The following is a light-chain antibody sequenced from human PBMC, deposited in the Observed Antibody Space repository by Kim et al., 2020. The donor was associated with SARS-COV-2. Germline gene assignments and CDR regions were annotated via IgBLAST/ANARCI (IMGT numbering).Light chain of an antibody. V-gene: IGKV3-11*01. CDR2: DAS. Sequence: LSPGERATLSCRARQGVSSYLAWYQQKPGQAPRLLIYDASNRATGIPARFSGSGSGTDFTLTISSLEPEDFAVYYCQQRSNWPLTFGGGTKVDIK. J-gene: IGKJ4*01. CDR1: QGVSSY. CDR3: QQRSNWPLT.